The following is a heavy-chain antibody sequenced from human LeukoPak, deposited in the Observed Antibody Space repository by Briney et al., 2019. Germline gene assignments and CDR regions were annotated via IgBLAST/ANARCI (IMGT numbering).Heavy chain of an antibody. CDR2: IKQDGSEK. D-gene: IGHD6-13*01. Sequence: GGSLRLSCAASGFTFSSYWVNWVRQAPGKGLEWVANIKQDGSEKYYVDSVKGRFTISRDNAKNSLYLQMNSLRAEDTAVYYRARDSPGYSSSWYRSNPFFDYWGQGTLVTVSS. CDR3: ARDSPGYSSSWYRSNPFFDY. V-gene: IGHV3-7*01. CDR1: GFTFSSYW. J-gene: IGHJ4*02.